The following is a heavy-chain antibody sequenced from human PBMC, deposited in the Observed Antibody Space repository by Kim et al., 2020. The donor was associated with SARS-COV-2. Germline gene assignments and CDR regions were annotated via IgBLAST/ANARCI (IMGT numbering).Heavy chain of an antibody. Sequence: SETLSLTCAVYGGSFSGYYWSWIRQPPGKGLEWIGEINHSGSTNYNPSLKSRVTISVDTSKNQFSLKLSSVTAADTVVYYCARGPYDILTGYSYGMDVWGQGTTVTVSS. CDR3: ARGPYDILTGYSYGMDV. CDR1: GGSFSGYY. J-gene: IGHJ6*02. D-gene: IGHD3-9*01. CDR2: INHSGST. V-gene: IGHV4-34*01.